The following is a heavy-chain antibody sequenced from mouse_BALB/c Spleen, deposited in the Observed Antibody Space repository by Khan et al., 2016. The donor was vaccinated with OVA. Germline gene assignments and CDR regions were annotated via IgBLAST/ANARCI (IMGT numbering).Heavy chain of an antibody. Sequence: EVQLQESGPGLVKPSQSLSHTCTVTGYSITSEYTWNWIRQFPGHKLEWMGFISYSGNTRYNPSLKSRISITRDTSKNQFFLQLNSVTSEDTATYYCARKDYYDYDPFPYWGQGTLVTVSA. V-gene: IGHV3-2*02. D-gene: IGHD2-4*01. CDR2: ISYSGNT. CDR1: GYSITSEYT. CDR3: ARKDYYDYDPFPY. J-gene: IGHJ3*01.